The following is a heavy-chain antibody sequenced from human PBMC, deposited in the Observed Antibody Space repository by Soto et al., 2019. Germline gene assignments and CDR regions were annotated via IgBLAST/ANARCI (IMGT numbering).Heavy chain of an antibody. Sequence: QVQLVQSGAEVKKPGASVKVSCKASGYTFTSYDISWVRQAPGQGLEWMGWISAYNGNTNYAQKLQGRVTMTTDTSTSTAYMELRSLRSDDTAVYYCARKVLRYFDWLSGRGAFDIWGQGTMVTVSS. V-gene: IGHV1-18*01. CDR1: GYTFTSYD. CDR2: ISAYNGNT. J-gene: IGHJ3*02. CDR3: ARKVLRYFDWLSGRGAFDI. D-gene: IGHD3-9*01.